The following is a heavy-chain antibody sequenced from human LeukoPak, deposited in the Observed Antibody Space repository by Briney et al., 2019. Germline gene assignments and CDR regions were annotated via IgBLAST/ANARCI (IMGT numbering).Heavy chain of an antibody. CDR2: IYSGGST. J-gene: IGHJ3*02. CDR3: ARDGYYGSGSYTVNAFDI. CDR1: GFTVSSNY. V-gene: IGHV3-66*01. Sequence: GGSLRLSCAASGFTVSSNYMSWVRQAPGKGLEWVSVIYSGGSTYYADSVKGRFTISRDNSKNTLYLQMNSLRAEDTAVYYCARDGYYGSGSYTVNAFDIRGQGTMVTVSS. D-gene: IGHD3-10*01.